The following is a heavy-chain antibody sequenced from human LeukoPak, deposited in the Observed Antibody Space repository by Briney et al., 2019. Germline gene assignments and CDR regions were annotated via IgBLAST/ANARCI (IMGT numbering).Heavy chain of an antibody. CDR3: ARDGIGSGWYYFDY. Sequence: SETLSLTCTVSGGSISSYYWSWIRQPPGKGLEWIGYIYYSGSTNYNPSLKSRATISVDTSKNQFSLKLSSVTAADTAVYYCARDGIGSGWYYFDYWGQGTLVTVSS. CDR1: GGSISSYY. D-gene: IGHD6-19*01. CDR2: IYYSGST. V-gene: IGHV4-59*01. J-gene: IGHJ4*02.